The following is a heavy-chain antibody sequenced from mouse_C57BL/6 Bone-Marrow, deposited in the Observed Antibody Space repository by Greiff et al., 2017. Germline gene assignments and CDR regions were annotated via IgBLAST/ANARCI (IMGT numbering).Heavy chain of an antibody. J-gene: IGHJ2*01. CDR1: GYAISSYW. CDR2: IYPGDGDT. Sequence: VQLQQSGAELVKPGASVKISCKASGYAISSYWMNWVKQRPGQGLELIGQIYPGDGDTNYNGKFKGKATPTAGKSSSTAYMQHISLATEDSTVYYRARGDSYYGNVYYFDYWGQGTTLTVSS. D-gene: IGHD2-10*01. V-gene: IGHV1-80*01. CDR3: ARGDSYYGNVYYFDY.